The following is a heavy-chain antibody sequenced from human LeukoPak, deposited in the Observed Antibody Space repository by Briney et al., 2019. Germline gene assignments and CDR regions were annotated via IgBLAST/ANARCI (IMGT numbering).Heavy chain of an antibody. D-gene: IGHD3-10*01. CDR3: AKDPGMVRGHRAY. J-gene: IGHJ4*02. CDR2: ISGSGGST. CDR1: GFTFSSYA. Sequence: GGSLRLSCAASGFTFSSYAMSWVRQAPGKGLEWVSVISGSGGSTYYADSVKGRFTISRDNSKNTLYLQMNSLRAEDTAVYYRAKDPGMVRGHRAYWGQGTLVTVSS. V-gene: IGHV3-23*01.